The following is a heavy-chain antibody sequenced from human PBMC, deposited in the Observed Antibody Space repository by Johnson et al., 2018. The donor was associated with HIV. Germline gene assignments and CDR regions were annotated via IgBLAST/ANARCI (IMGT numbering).Heavy chain of an antibody. CDR1: GFTFSDYY. CDR3: ARGTPWDAFDI. CDR2: IRYDGNNR. J-gene: IGHJ3*02. Sequence: QVQLVESGGGLVQPGGSLRLSCAASGFTFSDYYMSWIRQAPGKGLEWVAFIRYDGNNRNYADSVKGRFSISRDNSKNTLYLQMNSLRAEDTAVYYCARGTPWDAFDIWGQGTMVTVSS. V-gene: IGHV3-30*02.